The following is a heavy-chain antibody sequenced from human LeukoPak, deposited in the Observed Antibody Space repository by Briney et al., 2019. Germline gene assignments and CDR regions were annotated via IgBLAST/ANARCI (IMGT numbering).Heavy chain of an antibody. CDR2: INHSGST. Sequence: PSETLSLTCTVYGESFSGYYWSWIRQPPGKGLEWIGEINHSGSTHYNLSLKSRVTISLDTSKNQSSLKLSSVTAADTAVYYCASTERCSTTCPLDYWGQGTLVTVSS. J-gene: IGHJ4*02. CDR3: ASTERCSTTCPLDY. D-gene: IGHD2-2*01. CDR1: GESFSGYY. V-gene: IGHV4-34*01.